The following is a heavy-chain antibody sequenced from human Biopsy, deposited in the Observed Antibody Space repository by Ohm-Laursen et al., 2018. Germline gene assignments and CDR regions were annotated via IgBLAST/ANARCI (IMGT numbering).Heavy chain of an antibody. CDR1: GFTFRSSA. CDR2: IVVGSGHT. CDR3: AATSTLYYYYYAMDV. J-gene: IGHJ6*02. V-gene: IGHV1-58*01. Sequence: ASVKVSCKASGFTFRSSAVQWVRQARGKRLEGIGWIVVGSGHTNYAQKFQERVTITRDMSTSTAYMELTSLRSEDTAVYYCAATSTLYYYYYAMDVWDQGTTITVSS.